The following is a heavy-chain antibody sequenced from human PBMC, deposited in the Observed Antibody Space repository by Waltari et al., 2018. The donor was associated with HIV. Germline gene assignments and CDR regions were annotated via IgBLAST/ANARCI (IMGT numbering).Heavy chain of an antibody. Sequence: QVQLQESGPGVVKPSETLSLTCVVSNDSTRSDYWGWIRQTAGKGLEWIGFVRDPWAPNYSPSVKGRVTISIETSKNQFSLRLNSVTTADTAVYYCVKIRDLLYDGGHSFRYYFDRWGQGALVTVSS. V-gene: IGHV4-59*01. CDR3: VKIRDLLYDGGHSFRYYFDR. J-gene: IGHJ4*02. CDR1: NDSTRSDY. CDR2: VRDPWAP. D-gene: IGHD2-21*01.